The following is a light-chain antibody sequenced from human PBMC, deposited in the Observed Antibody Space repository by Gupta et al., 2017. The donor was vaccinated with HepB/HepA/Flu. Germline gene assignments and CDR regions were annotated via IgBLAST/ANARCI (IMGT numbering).Light chain of an antibody. CDR2: GAS. J-gene: IGKJ4*01. V-gene: IGKV3-15*01. CDR3: QQYDNWPLT. CDR1: QHVGTN. Sequence: EVILTQSPIILSVSPGDRVTLSCRASQHVGTNLAWYQQKVGQAPRLLVYGASSRATSISARFIGSGSETEFSLIINSLQSEDFALYFCQQYDNWPLTFGGGTRVE.